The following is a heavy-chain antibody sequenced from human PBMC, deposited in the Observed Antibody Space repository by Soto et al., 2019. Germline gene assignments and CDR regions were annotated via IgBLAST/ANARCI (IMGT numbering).Heavy chain of an antibody. J-gene: IGHJ4*01. CDR3: ARGHNYDNGGYQYFDY. Sequence: QVQLVESGGGLVKPGGSLRLSCAASGFTFSDYYMTWIRQAPGKGLKWVSFISGSRNYTDYADSVKGRFTISRDNAKNSLYLEMNSLRVEDTAVYYCARGHNYDNGGYQYFDYRGHGTLVTVSS. CDR2: ISGSRNYT. D-gene: IGHD3-22*01. V-gene: IGHV3-11*06. CDR1: GFTFSDYY.